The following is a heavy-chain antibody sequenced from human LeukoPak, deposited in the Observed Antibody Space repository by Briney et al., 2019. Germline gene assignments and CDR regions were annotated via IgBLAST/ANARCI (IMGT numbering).Heavy chain of an antibody. CDR2: IYTSGST. J-gene: IGHJ4*02. CDR3: ASSDTAMVHFDY. CDR1: GGSISSGSYY. D-gene: IGHD5-18*01. Sequence: TLSLTRTVSGGSISSGSYYWSWIRQPAGKGLEWIGRIYTSGSTNYNPSLKSRVTISVDTSKNQFSLKLSSVTAADTAVYYCASSDTAMVHFDYWGQGTLVTVSS. V-gene: IGHV4-61*02.